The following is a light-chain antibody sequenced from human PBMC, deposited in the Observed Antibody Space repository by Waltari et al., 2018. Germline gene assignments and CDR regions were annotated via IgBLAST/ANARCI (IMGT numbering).Light chain of an antibody. V-gene: IGKV1-16*02. CDR2: AAS. Sequence: DIQMTQSPSSLSASVGDRVSITCRASQDIRNYLAWFQHKPGEAPKPLIYAASSLQSGVPSNFSGSGSATDFTLTISSLQPEDFATYCQQYKTYPITFGQGTRLEI. CDR3: QQYKTYPIT. J-gene: IGKJ5*01. CDR1: QDIRNY.